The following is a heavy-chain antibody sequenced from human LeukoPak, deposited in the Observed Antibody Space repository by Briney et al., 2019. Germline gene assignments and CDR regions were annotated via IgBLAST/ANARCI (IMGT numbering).Heavy chain of an antibody. Sequence: PGGSLRLSCAASGFTFSSYGIHLVRQAPGKGLEWVAVISYDGSNKYYADSVKGRFTISRDNSKNTLYLQMNSLRAEDTAVYYCAKDSTVTTGNFDYWGQGTLVTVSS. D-gene: IGHD4-17*01. CDR1: GFTFSSYG. V-gene: IGHV3-30*18. J-gene: IGHJ4*02. CDR2: ISYDGSNK. CDR3: AKDSTVTTGNFDY.